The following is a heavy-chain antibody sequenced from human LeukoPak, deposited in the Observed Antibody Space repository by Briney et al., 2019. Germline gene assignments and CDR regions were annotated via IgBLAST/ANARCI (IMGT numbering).Heavy chain of an antibody. Sequence: SGTLSLTCAVSGGSISSSNWWSWIRQPPGKGLEWIGEIYHSGSTNYNPSLKSRVTISVDKSKTQFSLKLSSVTAADTAVYYCARGGQLELLYYFDYWGQGTLVTVSS. J-gene: IGHJ4*02. CDR3: ARGGQLELLYYFDY. V-gene: IGHV4-4*02. CDR2: IYHSGST. CDR1: GGSISSSNW. D-gene: IGHD1-7*01.